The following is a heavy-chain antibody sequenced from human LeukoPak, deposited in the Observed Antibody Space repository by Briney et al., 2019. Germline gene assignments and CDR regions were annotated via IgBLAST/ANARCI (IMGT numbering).Heavy chain of an antibody. V-gene: IGHV1-46*01. D-gene: IGHD1-1*01. Sequence: GASVTVSCKASGYTFTSYYMHWVRQAPGQGLEWMGIINPSGGSTSYAQKFQGRVTMTRDTSTSTVYMELSSLRSEDTAVYYCASHWGNWNDLHYWGQGTLVTVS. CDR2: INPSGGST. J-gene: IGHJ4*02. CDR1: GYTFTSYY. CDR3: ASHWGNWNDLHY.